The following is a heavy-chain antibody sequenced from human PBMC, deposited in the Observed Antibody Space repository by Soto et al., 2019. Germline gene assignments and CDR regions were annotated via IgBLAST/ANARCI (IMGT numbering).Heavy chain of an antibody. V-gene: IGHV3-13*01. Sequence: EVQLVESGGGLVQPGGSLRLSCAASGFTFSSYDMHWVRQATGKGLEWVSAIGTAGDTYYPGSVKGRFTISRENAKNSLYLQMNSLRAGDTAVYYCARYCGDCYSSGMDVWGQGTTVTVSS. CDR1: GFTFSSYD. CDR3: ARYCGDCYSSGMDV. J-gene: IGHJ6*02. CDR2: IGTAGDT. D-gene: IGHD2-21*01.